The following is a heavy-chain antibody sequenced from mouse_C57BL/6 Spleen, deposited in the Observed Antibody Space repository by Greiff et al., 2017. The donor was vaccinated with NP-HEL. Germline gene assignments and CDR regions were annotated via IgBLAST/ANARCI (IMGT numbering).Heavy chain of an antibody. Sequence: QVQLQQPGAELVKPGASVKLSCKASGFTFTSYWMHWVKQRPGQGLEWIGMIHPNSGSTNYNEKFKSKATLTVDKSSSTAYMQLSSLTSEDSAVYYCARGGWDPYFDYWGQGTTLTVSS. D-gene: IGHD4-1*01. CDR3: ARGGWDPYFDY. CDR1: GFTFTSYW. CDR2: IHPNSGST. J-gene: IGHJ2*01. V-gene: IGHV1-64*01.